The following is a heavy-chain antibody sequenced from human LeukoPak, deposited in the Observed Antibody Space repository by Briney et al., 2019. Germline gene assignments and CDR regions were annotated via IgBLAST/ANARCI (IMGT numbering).Heavy chain of an antibody. CDR3: ARHFCNDYYKFDY. J-gene: IGHJ4*02. CDR2: IWHDGSKK. D-gene: IGHD3-3*02. V-gene: IGHV3-33*01. CDR1: GYTFSTYG. Sequence: GGSLRLSCVGSGYTFSTYGMHWVRQAPGKGLDWVAVIWHDGSKKYYADSVKGRFTISRDDSKNTLYLQMNSLRAEDTAVYYCARHFCNDYYKFDYWRQGTLVTVST.